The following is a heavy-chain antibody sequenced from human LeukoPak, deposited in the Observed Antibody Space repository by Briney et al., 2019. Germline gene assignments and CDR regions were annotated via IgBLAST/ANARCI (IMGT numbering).Heavy chain of an antibody. CDR3: ARGSTPTKPFDI. J-gene: IGHJ3*02. CDR2: INAGNGNT. D-gene: IGHD3-10*01. Sequence: GASVKVPCKASGYTFTSYAMHWVRQAPGQRLEWMGWINAGNGNTKYSQKFQGRVTITRDTSASTAYMELSSLRSEDTAVYYCARGSTPTKPFDIWGQGTMVTVSS. V-gene: IGHV1-3*01. CDR1: GYTFTSYA.